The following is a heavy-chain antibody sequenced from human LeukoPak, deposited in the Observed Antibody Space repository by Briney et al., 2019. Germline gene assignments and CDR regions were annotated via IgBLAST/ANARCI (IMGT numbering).Heavy chain of an antibody. CDR3: ARDLGDYGGTPLGGMDV. Sequence: GGSLRLSCAASGFTFSSYSMNWVRQAPGKGLEWVSSISSSSSYIYYADSVKGRFTISRDNAKNSLYLQMNSLRAEDTAVYYCARDLGDYGGTPLGGMDVWGQGTTVTVSS. CDR2: ISSSSSYI. V-gene: IGHV3-21*01. D-gene: IGHD4-23*01. CDR1: GFTFSSYS. J-gene: IGHJ6*02.